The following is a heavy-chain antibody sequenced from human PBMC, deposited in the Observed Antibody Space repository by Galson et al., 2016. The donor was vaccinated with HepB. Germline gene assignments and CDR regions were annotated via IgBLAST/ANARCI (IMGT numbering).Heavy chain of an antibody. V-gene: IGHV3-15*01. CDR1: GFTFRNAW. J-gene: IGHJ1*01. CDR3: VIVDGTSWDRAEYFQH. D-gene: IGHD6-13*01. Sequence: SLRLSCAASGFTFRNAWMSWVRQAPGKGLEWVGRMRSYFDGGTTDVAAPVKGRFTISRDDSEDTLYLQVNSLKVEDTAVYYCVIVDGTSWDRAEYFQHWGRGTLVTVSS. CDR2: MRSYFDGGTT.